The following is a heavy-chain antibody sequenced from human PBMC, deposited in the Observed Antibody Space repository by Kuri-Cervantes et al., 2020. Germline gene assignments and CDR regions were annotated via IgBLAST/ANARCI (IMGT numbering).Heavy chain of an antibody. CDR2: ISNSGIST. CDR1: GGSFSGYY. CDR3: ARDESYYDSSGYYPYWYFDL. V-gene: IGHV3-11*04. J-gene: IGHJ2*01. D-gene: IGHD3-22*01. Sequence: LSLTCAVSGGSFSGYYWSWIRQPPGKGLEWVSAISNSGISTYYADSVKGRFTISRDNAKNSLYLQMNSLRAEDTAVYYCARDESYYDSSGYYPYWYFDLWGRGTLVTVSS.